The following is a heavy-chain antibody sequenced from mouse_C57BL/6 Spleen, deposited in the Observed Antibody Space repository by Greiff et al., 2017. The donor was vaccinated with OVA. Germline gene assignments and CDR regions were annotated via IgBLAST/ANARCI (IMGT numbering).Heavy chain of an antibody. CDR1: GFTFSNYG. D-gene: IGHD1-2*01. CDR3: ARPAHYYAFDY. Sequence: EVMLVESGGGLVKPGGSLKLSCAASGFTFSNYGMHWVRQAPEKGLEWVAYISSGSSTIYYADTVKGRFTISRDNAKNTLFLQMTSLRSEDTAMYYCARPAHYYAFDYWGQGTTLTVSS. V-gene: IGHV5-17*01. J-gene: IGHJ2*01. CDR2: ISSGSSTI.